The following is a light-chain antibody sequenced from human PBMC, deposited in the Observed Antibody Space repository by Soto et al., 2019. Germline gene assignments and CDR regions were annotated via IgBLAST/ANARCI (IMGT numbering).Light chain of an antibody. CDR2: GAS. V-gene: IGKV3-20*01. J-gene: IGKJ1*01. CDR1: QSVSSSY. CDR3: QQYGSSRAWT. Sequence: EIGLTQSPGTLSLSPGERTTLSCRASQSVSSSYLAWYQQKPGQAPRLLIYGASSRATGIPDRFSGSGSGTDFTLTISRLEPEDFAVYYCQQYGSSRAWTFGQGTKVEIK.